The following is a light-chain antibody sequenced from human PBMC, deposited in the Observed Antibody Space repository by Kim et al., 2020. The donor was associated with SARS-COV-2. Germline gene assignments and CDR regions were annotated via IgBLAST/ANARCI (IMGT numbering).Light chain of an antibody. CDR3: QSYDRLIQV. J-gene: IGLJ3*02. V-gene: IGLV6-57*03. CDR1: GGSIATND. CDR2: ENN. Sequence: GETVTISCTRSGGSIATNDVQWYQQRPGSAPTTVIYENNHRPSGVPDRFSGSIDSSSNSASLTISGLKTEDEADYYGQSYDRLIQVFGGGTKLTVL.